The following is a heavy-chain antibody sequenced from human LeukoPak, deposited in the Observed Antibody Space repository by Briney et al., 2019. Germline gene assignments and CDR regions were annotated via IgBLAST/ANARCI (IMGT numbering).Heavy chain of an antibody. CDR1: GYSFTSND. CDR2: ISAHSGNT. V-gene: IGHV1-18*01. D-gene: IGHD4-17*01. CDR3: ARDYREYGDSYFDS. Sequence: GASVKVSCKASGYSFTSNDISWVRQAPGQGLEWMGWISAHSGNTEYAQNLQGRVTMTKDTSTSTAYMELRSLISDDTAVYYCARDYREYGDSYFDSWGQGTLVTVSS. J-gene: IGHJ4*02.